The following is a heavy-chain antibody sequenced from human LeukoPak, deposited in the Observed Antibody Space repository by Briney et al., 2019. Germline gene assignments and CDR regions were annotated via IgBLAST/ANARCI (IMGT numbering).Heavy chain of an antibody. J-gene: IGHJ4*02. V-gene: IGHV3-30-3*01. CDR3: ARKGLGDC. CDR1: GFTFSSYA. Sequence: PGGSLRLSCAASGFTFSSYAMHWVRQAPGKGLEWVAVISYDGSNKYYADSVKGRFTISGDNAKNSLYLQMNSLRAEDTAVYYCARKGLGDCWGQGTLVTVSS. CDR2: ISYDGSNK. D-gene: IGHD3-22*01.